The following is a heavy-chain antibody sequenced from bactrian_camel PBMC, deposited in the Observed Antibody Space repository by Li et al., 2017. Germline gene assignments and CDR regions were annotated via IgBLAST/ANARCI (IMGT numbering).Heavy chain of an antibody. CDR3: ATTRRLYGGPGLDYNY. CDR2: IYSDISNT. J-gene: IGHJ4*01. V-gene: IGHV3-2*01. D-gene: IGHD6*01. CDR1: GFFFSSYY. Sequence: HVQLVESGGGLVQSGGSLRLSCAASGFFFSSYYMNWVRQAPGKGLEWVSSIYSDISNTYYADPVKGRFTASRDNAKNTVYLQMNSLKSEDTALYYCATTRRLYGGPGLDYNYWGQGTQVTVS.